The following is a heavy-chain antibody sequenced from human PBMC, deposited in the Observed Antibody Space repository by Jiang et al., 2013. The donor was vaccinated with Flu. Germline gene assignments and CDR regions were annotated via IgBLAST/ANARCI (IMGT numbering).Heavy chain of an antibody. V-gene: IGHV1-3*04. Sequence: QLVESGAEVKKPGASVKVSCKASGYSFITYGMHWVRQAPGQGLEWMGWINTGNGNTKYSQKFGGRAAITRDTSADTVYLELSSLRSEDTAVYFCVRRGESWLVLTDSWGQGTLVTVSS. J-gene: IGHJ4*02. CDR1: GYSFITYG. D-gene: IGHD6-19*01. CDR2: INTGNGNT. CDR3: VRRGESWLVLTDS.